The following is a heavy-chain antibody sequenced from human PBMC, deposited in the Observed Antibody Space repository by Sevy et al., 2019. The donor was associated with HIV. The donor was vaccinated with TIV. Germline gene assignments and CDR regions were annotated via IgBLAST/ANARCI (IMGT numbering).Heavy chain of an antibody. CDR3: AGENAWGRGYS. J-gene: IGHJ4*02. Sequence: SETLSLTCTVSGGSITSLYWNWIRQPPGKGLEWIANIYYNGHINYNPSLKSRVTLSLVTSKNQFSLRLSSVTAADTAMYYCAGENAWGRGYSWGQGTLLTVSS. V-gene: IGHV4-59*08. CDR2: IYYNGHI. D-gene: IGHD1-26*01. CDR1: GGSITSLY.